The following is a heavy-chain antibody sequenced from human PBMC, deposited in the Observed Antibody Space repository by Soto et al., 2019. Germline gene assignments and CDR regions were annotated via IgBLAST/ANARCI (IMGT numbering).Heavy chain of an antibody. V-gene: IGHV3-30*18. CDR3: AKDKSGYRYYYYGMDV. Sequence: QVQLVESGGGVVQPGRSLRLSCAASGFTFSSYGMHWVRQAPGKGLEWVAVISYDGSNKYYADSVKGRFTISRDNSKNTLYLQMNSLRAEDTAVYYCAKDKSGYRYYYYGMDVWGQGTTVTVSS. D-gene: IGHD3-22*01. CDR1: GFTFSSYG. J-gene: IGHJ6*02. CDR2: ISYDGSNK.